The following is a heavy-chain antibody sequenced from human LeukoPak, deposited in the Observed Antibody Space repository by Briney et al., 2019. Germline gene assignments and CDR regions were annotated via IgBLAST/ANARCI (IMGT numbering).Heavy chain of an antibody. J-gene: IGHJ6*02. D-gene: IGHD4-17*01. V-gene: IGHV5-51*01. Sequence: GESLKISCKGSGYRFTTYWIGWVRQLPGKGLEWMGIIFPGDSDTRYSPSFQGQVTISADNSISTAYLHWSSLKASDTAMYYCARLFNYGDYQYGMDVWGQGTTVTVSS. CDR1: GYRFTTYW. CDR2: IFPGDSDT. CDR3: ARLFNYGDYQYGMDV.